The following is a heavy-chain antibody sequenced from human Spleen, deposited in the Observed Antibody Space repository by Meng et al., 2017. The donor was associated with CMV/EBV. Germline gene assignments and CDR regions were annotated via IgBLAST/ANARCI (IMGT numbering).Heavy chain of an antibody. CDR1: GGSIRSYF. V-gene: IGHV4-59*01. CDR3: AARRLRFLEWFWDYGMDV. CDR2: IYYSGST. D-gene: IGHD3-3*01. J-gene: IGHJ6*02. Sequence: SETLSLTCSVSGGSIRSYFWSWIRQPPGKGLEWIGYIYYSGSTNYNPSLKSRVTISVDTSKNQFSLKLSSVTAADTAVYYCAARRLRFLEWFWDYGMDVWGQGTTVTVSS.